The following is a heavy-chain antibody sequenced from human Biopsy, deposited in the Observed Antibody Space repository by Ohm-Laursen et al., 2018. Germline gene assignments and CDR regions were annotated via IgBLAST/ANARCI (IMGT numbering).Heavy chain of an antibody. CDR1: GFSFTGYY. D-gene: IGHD6-19*01. J-gene: IGHJ4*02. CDR2: ISPKSGDT. CDR3: ALQSVAQMKNFDY. Sequence: ASVKVSCKASGFSFTGYYIHWVRQAPGQGLEWMGWISPKSGDTNYAHKFQGNITMTKDTSMSTAYMEMSRLRCDDTAVYYCALQSVAQMKNFDYWGQGTLVTVSS. V-gene: IGHV1-2*02.